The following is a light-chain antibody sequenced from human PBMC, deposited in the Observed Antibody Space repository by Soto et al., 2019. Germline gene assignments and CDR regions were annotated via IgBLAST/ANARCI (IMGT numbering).Light chain of an antibody. CDR3: CSYAGSGVV. V-gene: IGLV2-23*02. CDR2: EVS. J-gene: IGLJ2*01. CDR1: SSDVGSYNL. Sequence: QSALTQPASVSGPPGQSITISCTGTSSDVGSYNLVSWYQQHPGKAPKLMIYEVSKRPSGVSNRFSGSKSGNTASLTISGLQAEDEADYYCCSYAGSGVVFGGGTQLTVL.